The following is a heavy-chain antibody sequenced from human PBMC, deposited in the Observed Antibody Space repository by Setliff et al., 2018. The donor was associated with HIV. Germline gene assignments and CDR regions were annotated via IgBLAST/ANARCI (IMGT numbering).Heavy chain of an antibody. CDR1: GGSIRSNY. CDR2: IYTRGST. D-gene: IGHD3-22*01. V-gene: IGHV4-4*07. J-gene: IGHJ5*02. Sequence: PSETLSLTCTVSGGSIRSNYWSWIRQPAGKGLEWIGRIYTRGSTNYNPSLKSRVTMSIDTSKNQFSLKLSSVTAADTAVYYCAKDPYDSSGLNWFDPWGQGTLVTVS. CDR3: AKDPYDSSGLNWFDP.